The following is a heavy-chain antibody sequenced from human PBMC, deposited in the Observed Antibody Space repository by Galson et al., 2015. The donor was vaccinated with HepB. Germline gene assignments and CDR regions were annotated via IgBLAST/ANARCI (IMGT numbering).Heavy chain of an antibody. V-gene: IGHV3-21*01. CDR2: ISGRGSYI. Sequence: SLRLSCAGSGFIFSDFHMNWVRQAPGKGLEWVSSISGRGSYIYYRDSVKGRFTISRDNAENSLFLQMSSLRGEDTAVYYCSRGRGNLWYPNYFDSWGQGTLVTVSS. CDR1: GFIFSDFH. D-gene: IGHD6-13*01. J-gene: IGHJ4*02. CDR3: SRGRGNLWYPNYFDS.